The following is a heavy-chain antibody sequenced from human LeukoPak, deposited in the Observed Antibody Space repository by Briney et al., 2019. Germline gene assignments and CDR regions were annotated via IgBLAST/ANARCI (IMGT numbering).Heavy chain of an antibody. CDR1: GFTFSSYW. J-gene: IGHJ4*02. V-gene: IGHV3-74*01. CDR3: TRGGVDY. D-gene: IGHD3-10*01. Sequence: GGSLRLSCAASGFTFSSYWMHWVRQTPGMGLVWVSRINSDGSTTTYADSVKGQFTISRDNAKNTLYLQMNSLRDEDTAVYYCTRGGVDYWGQGTLVTVSS. CDR2: INSDGSTT.